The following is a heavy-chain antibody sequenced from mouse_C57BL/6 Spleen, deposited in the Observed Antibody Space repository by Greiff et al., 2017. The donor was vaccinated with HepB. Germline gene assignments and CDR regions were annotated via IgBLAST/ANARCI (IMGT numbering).Heavy chain of an antibody. J-gene: IGHJ2*01. CDR3: AREDYGSSYGN. CDR2: INTSSGYT. V-gene: IGHV1-7*01. D-gene: IGHD1-1*01. CDR1: GYTFTSYW. Sequence: QVQLKQSGAELAKPGASVKLSCKASGYTFTSYWMHWVKQRPGQGLEWIGYINTSSGYTKYNQKFKDKATLTADKSSSTAYMQLSSLTYEDSAVYYCAREDYGSSYGNWGQGTTLTVSS.